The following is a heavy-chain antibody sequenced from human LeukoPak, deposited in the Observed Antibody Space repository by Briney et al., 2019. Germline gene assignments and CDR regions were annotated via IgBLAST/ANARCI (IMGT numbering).Heavy chain of an antibody. CDR2: IRADNGDT. D-gene: IGHD4-11*01. Sequence: ASVRVSCKTSGYKFLSHGISWVRQAPGQGLEWLGWIRADNGDTRFAQKFQGRFTMTTDTSTSTAHMVLRSLRSDDTAVYYCARDWPTVIADFWGQGTLVTVSS. V-gene: IGHV1-18*04. J-gene: IGHJ1*01. CDR1: GYKFLSHG. CDR3: ARDWPTVIADF.